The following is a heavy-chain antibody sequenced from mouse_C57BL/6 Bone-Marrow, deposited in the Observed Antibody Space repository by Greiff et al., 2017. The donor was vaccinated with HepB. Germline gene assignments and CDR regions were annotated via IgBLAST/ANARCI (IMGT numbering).Heavy chain of an antibody. D-gene: IGHD1-1*01. J-gene: IGHJ2*01. CDR3: ARDYYGSSLGY. Sequence: EVQLVESGGGLVKPGGSLKLSCAASGFTFSDYGMHWVRQAPEKGLEWVAYISSGSSTIYYADTVKGRFTIARDNAKNTLFLQMTSLRSEDTAMYYCARDYYGSSLGYWGQGTTLTVSS. CDR2: ISSGSSTI. CDR1: GFTFSDYG. V-gene: IGHV5-17*01.